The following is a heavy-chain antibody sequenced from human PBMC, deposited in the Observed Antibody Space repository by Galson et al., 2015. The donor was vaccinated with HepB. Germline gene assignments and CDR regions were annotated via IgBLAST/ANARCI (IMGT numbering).Heavy chain of an antibody. CDR1: GFTVSSNY. V-gene: IGHV3-66*04. Sequence: SLRLSCAASGFTVSSNYMSWVRQAPGKGLEWVSVIYSGGSTYYADSVKGRFTISRDNSKNTLYLQMNSLRAEDTAVYYCARQLYSGSYYFDYWGPGTLGTLPS. J-gene: IGHJ4*02. CDR2: IYSGGST. CDR3: ARQLYSGSYYFDY. D-gene: IGHD1-26*01.